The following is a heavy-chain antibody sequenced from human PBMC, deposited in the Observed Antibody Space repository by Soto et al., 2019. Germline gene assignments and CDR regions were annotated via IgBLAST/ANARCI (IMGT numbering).Heavy chain of an antibody. D-gene: IGHD6-19*01. J-gene: IGHJ5*01. CDR2: MNPNSGNT. CDR3: AKYQWAAALNS. V-gene: IGHV1-8*01. Sequence: QGPLLQSGAEVKKPGASVKVSCKSSGYTFKSYDINWVRRATGQGFEWRGWMNPNSGNTCYAQNFQGRVTLTRDTSITTAYMELSDLRPEDTAVYYCAKYQWAAALNSWGQGTLVTVSS. CDR1: GYTFKSYD.